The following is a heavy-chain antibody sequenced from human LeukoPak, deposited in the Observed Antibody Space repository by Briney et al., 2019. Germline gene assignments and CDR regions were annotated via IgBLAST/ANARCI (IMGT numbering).Heavy chain of an antibody. CDR1: GFTFSTYT. CDR3: ARVSSSSWWALDY. CDR2: ISYDGSSQ. Sequence: PGGSLRLSCAASGFTFSTYTIHCVRQAPGKGLEWVAFISYDGSSQSYADSVKGRFTISRDNSKNTLYLQMNSLRAEDTAVYYCARVSSSSWWALDYWGQGTLVTVSS. V-gene: IGHV3-30-3*01. D-gene: IGHD6-13*01. J-gene: IGHJ4*02.